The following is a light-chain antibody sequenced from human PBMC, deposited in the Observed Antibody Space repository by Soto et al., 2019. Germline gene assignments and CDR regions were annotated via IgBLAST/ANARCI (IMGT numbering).Light chain of an antibody. J-gene: IGKJ1*01. CDR3: QQYNSYWT. CDR1: QSISSW. CDR2: KAS. V-gene: IGKV1-5*03. Sequence: DIQMTQSPSTLSASVGDRVTITCRASQSISSWLAWHQQKPGKAPKLLIYKASSLESGVPSRLSGSGSGTEFTLTISSLQPDDFATYYCQQYNSYWTFGQGTKVEIK.